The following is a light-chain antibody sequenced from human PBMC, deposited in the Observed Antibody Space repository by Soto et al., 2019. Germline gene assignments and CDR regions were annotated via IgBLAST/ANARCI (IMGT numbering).Light chain of an antibody. CDR1: QSVSSSY. J-gene: IGKJ1*01. CDR2: GAS. Sequence: EIVLTQSPGTLSLSPGERATLSCRASQSVSSSYLAWYQQKPGQAPRLLIYGASSRATGIPDRFSGSGSGTDFTLTSSRLEPADFAVYYCQQYGSSPPWTFGQGTKVEIK. V-gene: IGKV3-20*01. CDR3: QQYGSSPPWT.